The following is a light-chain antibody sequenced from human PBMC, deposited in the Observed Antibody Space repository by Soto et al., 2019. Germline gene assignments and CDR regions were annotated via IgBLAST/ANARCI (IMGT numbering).Light chain of an antibody. J-gene: IGLJ1*01. CDR2: EVS. V-gene: IGLV2-8*01. CDR1: SSDVGGYNY. Sequence: QSALTQPPSASGSPGQSVTISCAGTSSDVGGYNYGSWYQQYPGKVPKLMIYEVSERPSGVPDRFSGSKSGNTAFLTVSGLQAEDEADYYCLSYADTAYVFGTGTKVT. CDR3: LSYADTAYV.